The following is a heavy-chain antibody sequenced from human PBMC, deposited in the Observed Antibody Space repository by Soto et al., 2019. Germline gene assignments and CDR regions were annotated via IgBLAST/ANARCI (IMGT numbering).Heavy chain of an antibody. CDR1: GGSMSSGGYS. CDR2: MYHSGSN. D-gene: IGHD3-3*01. CDR3: AREVRVRGFAFDI. J-gene: IGHJ3*02. Sequence: PSETLSLTCAVSGGSMSSGGYSWSWIRQPPGKGLEWIGYMYHSGSNYYNPSLKSRVTISVDTSKNQFSLKLSSVTAADTAVYYCAREVRVRGFAFDIWGQGTMVTVSS. V-gene: IGHV4-30-2*01.